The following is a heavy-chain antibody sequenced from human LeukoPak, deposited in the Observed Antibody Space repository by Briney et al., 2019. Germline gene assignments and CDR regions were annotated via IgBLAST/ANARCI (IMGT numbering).Heavy chain of an antibody. CDR2: IHTSGST. J-gene: IGHJ4*02. CDR1: GGSISSYY. D-gene: IGHD6-19*01. V-gene: IGHV4-4*07. Sequence: SETLSLTCIVSGGSISSYYWSWIRQPAGKGLEWLGQIHTSGSTNYNPSLKSRVAMSVDTSKNQFSLELSSVTAADTAVYYCAGRAQTTGWSFDYWGQGALVTVSS. CDR3: AGRAQTTGWSFDY.